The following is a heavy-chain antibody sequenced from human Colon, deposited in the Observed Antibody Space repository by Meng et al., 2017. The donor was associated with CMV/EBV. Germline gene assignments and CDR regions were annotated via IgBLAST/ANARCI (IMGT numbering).Heavy chain of an antibody. D-gene: IGHD1-26*01. CDR1: DGAISSSSYY. V-gene: IGHV4-39*07. Sequence: GSLRLSCDVFDGAISSSSYYWGWIRRPPGKGLELVGNVYYTGSTYYNPSLRSRLSISVDTSKNQFYLKLRSVTAADTAFYYCARVYGGRYSTQKFDPWGQGMLVTASS. CDR2: VYYTGST. J-gene: IGHJ5*02. CDR3: ARVYGGRYSTQKFDP.